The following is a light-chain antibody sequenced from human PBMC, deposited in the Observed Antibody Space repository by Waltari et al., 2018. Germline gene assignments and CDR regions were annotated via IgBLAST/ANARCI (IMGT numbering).Light chain of an antibody. CDR1: QSVSSY. J-gene: IGKJ1*01. V-gene: IGKV3-11*01. Sequence: EIVLTQSPATLSLSPGERATLSCRASQSVSSYSAWYQQKPGQAPRLLIYDAYNRATGIPDRFSGSGSGTDFTLTISSLEPEDFAVYYCQQRFSWPTFGQGAKVEIK. CDR2: DAY. CDR3: QQRFSWPT.